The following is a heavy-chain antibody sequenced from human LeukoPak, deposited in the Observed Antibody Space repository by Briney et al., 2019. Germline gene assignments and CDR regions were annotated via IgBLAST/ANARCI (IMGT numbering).Heavy chain of an antibody. D-gene: IGHD4-17*01. CDR3: ARGTDDYGDYEYNWFDP. J-gene: IGHJ5*02. Sequence: PSETLSLTCAVYGGSFSGYYWSWLRQPPGKGLEWIGEINHSGSTNYNPSLKSRVTISVDTSKNQFSLKLSSVTAADTAVYYCARGTDDYGDYEYNWFDPWGQGTLVTVSS. CDR1: GGSFSGYY. CDR2: INHSGST. V-gene: IGHV4-34*01.